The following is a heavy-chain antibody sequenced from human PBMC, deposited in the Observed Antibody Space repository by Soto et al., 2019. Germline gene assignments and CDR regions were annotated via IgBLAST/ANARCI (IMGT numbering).Heavy chain of an antibody. CDR2: INAGNGNT. CDR3: ARDRSGYCSSTSCYAGFYNWFDP. V-gene: IGHV1-3*01. D-gene: IGHD2-2*03. CDR1: GYTLTSYA. J-gene: IGHJ5*02. Sequence: ASVKVSCKDSGYTLTSYAMHWVRQDHGQRLEWMGWINAGNGNTKYSQKFQGRVTITRDTSASTAYMELSSLRSEDTAVYYCARDRSGYCSSTSCYAGFYNWFDPWGQGTLVTVSS.